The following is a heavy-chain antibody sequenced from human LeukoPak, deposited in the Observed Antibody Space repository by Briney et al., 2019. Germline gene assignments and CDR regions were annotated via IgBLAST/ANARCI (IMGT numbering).Heavy chain of an antibody. CDR3: TTGYCSRTSCYYFDY. CDR1: GFTFSNAW. D-gene: IGHD2-2*01. Sequence: PGGSLRLSCAASGFTFSNAWMSWVRQAPGKGLGGVGRIKSKTDGGTTDYAAPVKGRFTISRDDSKNTLYLQMNSLKTEDTAVYYCTTGYCSRTSCYYFDYWGQGTLVTVSS. V-gene: IGHV3-15*01. CDR2: IKSKTDGGTT. J-gene: IGHJ4*02.